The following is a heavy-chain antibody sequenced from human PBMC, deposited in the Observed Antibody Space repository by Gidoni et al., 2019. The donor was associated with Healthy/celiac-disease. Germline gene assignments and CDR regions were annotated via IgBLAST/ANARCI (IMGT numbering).Heavy chain of an antibody. CDR1: GGSISSGSYY. CDR3: ARDGRTARGWYFEL. J-gene: IGHJ2*01. V-gene: IGHV4-61*02. Sequence: QVQLQQSGPGLVQPSPTLSLTCTVSGGSISSGSYYWSWIRQPAGKGLEWIGRIYTSGSTNYNPSLKSRVTISVDTSKNQCSLKLSSVTAADTAVYYCARDGRTARGWYFELWGRGTLVTVSS. D-gene: IGHD6-6*01. CDR2: IYTSGST.